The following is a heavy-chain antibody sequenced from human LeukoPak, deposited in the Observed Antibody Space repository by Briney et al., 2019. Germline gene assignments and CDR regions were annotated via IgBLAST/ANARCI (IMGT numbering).Heavy chain of an antibody. CDR3: AKDNGDWFGAFDI. Sequence: GGSLRLSCAASGFTFSSYAMSWVRQAPGKGLEWVSGISGSGGSTYYADFVKGRFTISRDNSKNTLYLQMNSLRAEDTAVYYCAKDNGDWFGAFDIWAKGQWSPSLQ. D-gene: IGHD3-10*01. CDR1: GFTFSSYA. CDR2: ISGSGGST. V-gene: IGHV3-23*01. J-gene: IGHJ3*02.